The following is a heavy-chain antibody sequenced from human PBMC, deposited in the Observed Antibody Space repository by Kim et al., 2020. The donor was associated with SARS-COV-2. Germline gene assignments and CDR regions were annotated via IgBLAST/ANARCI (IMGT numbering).Heavy chain of an antibody. V-gene: IGHV1-24*01. CDR2: FDPEDGET. D-gene: IGHD3-10*01. CDR3: ATGYYYGSGSYYPGGYYYDGRDV. CDR1: GYTLTELS. J-gene: IGHJ6*02. Sequence: ASVKVSCKVSGYTLTELSMHWVRQAPGKGLEWMGGFDPEDGETIYAQKFQGRVTMTEDTSTDTAYMELSSLRSEDTAVYYCATGYYYGSGSYYPGGYYYDGRDVWGQGTTVTVSS.